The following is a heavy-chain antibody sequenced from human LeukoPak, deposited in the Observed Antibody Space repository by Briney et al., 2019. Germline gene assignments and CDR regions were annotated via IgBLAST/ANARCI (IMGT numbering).Heavy chain of an antibody. Sequence: PGGSLRLSCAASGFTFSSYAMSWVRQAPGKGLEWVSYISSSSSTIYYADSVKGQFTISRDNAKNSLYLQMNSLRAEDTALYYCARGPISGRHTWHNYYYYMDVWGKGTTVTVSS. CDR2: ISSSSSTI. V-gene: IGHV3-48*04. CDR3: ARGPISGRHTWHNYYYYMDV. CDR1: GFTFSSYA. J-gene: IGHJ6*03. D-gene: IGHD3-10*01.